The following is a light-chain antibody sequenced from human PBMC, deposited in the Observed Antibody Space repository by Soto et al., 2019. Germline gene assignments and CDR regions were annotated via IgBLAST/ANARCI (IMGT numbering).Light chain of an antibody. Sequence: QPVLTQSPSASASLGASVKLTCTLSSGHNTYAIAWHRQQPEKGPRYLMKINSDGSHTKGDGIPDRFSGSSSGAERYLTISSLQSEDEADYYCQTWGTGPVIFCGGTKLTVL. CDR3: QTWGTGPVI. CDR2: INSDGSH. V-gene: IGLV4-69*01. CDR1: SGHNTYA. J-gene: IGLJ2*01.